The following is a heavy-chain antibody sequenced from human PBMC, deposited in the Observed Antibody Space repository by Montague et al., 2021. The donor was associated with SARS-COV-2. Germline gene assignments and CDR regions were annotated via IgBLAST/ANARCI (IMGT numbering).Heavy chain of an antibody. CDR3: VRGGACSGGKCNGGARD. CDR1: GFTFRSYT. Sequence: SRRISWAASGFTFRSYTMNWVRQSPGMGLEWVSFISSSSSSIYYADSLKGRFTISRDNAKNSLYLQMNSLRVEDTAVYYCVRGGACSGGKCNGGARDWGQGTLVTVSS. J-gene: IGHJ4*02. CDR2: ISSSSSSI. V-gene: IGHV3-21*01. D-gene: IGHD2-15*01.